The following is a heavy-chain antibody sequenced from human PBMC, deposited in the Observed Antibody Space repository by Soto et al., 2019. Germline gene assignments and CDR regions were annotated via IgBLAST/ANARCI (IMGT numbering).Heavy chain of an antibody. CDR3: AADTFYDFWSGYWVTTDY. D-gene: IGHD3-3*01. CDR2: IVVGSGNT. Sequence: SVKVSCKASGFTFTSSAMQWVRQARGQRLEWIGWIVVGSGNTNYAQKFQERVTITRDMSTSTAYMELSSLRSEDTAVYYCAADTFYDFWSGYWVTTDYWGQGTLVTVSS. V-gene: IGHV1-58*02. J-gene: IGHJ4*02. CDR1: GFTFTSSA.